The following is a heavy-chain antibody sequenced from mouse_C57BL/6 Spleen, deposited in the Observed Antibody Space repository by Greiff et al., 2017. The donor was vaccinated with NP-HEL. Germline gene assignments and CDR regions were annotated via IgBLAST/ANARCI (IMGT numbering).Heavy chain of an antibody. D-gene: IGHD2-3*01. J-gene: IGHJ2*01. Sequence: QVQLQQSGAELARPGASVKMSCKASGYTFTSYTMHWVKQRPGQGLEWIGYINPSSGYTKYNQKFKDKATLTADKSSSTAYMQLSSLTSEDSAVYYCARSDGYSYYFDDRGQGTTLTVSS. CDR1: GYTFTSYT. CDR2: INPSSGYT. V-gene: IGHV1-4*01. CDR3: ARSDGYSYYFDD.